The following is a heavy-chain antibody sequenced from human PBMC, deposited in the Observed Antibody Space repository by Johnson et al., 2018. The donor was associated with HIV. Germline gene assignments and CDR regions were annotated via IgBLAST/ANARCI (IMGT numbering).Heavy chain of an antibody. J-gene: IGHJ3*02. Sequence: QVQLVESGGGVVQPGRSLRLSCAASGFTFSSYAMHWVRQAPGKGLEWVAFIRFDGHNKYYADSVKGRFTFSRDNAKNSLYLQMNSLRAEDTAVYYCAAGIAVAGLRGNAFDIWGQGTLVTVSS. V-gene: IGHV3-33*03. D-gene: IGHD6-19*01. CDR2: IRFDGHNK. CDR1: GFTFSSYA. CDR3: AAGIAVAGLRGNAFDI.